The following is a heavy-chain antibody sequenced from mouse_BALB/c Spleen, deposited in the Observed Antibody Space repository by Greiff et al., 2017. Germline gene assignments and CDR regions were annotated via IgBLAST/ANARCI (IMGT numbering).Heavy chain of an antibody. J-gene: IGHJ3*01. CDR1: GFTFSSYA. D-gene: IGHD2-3*01. Sequence: EVQRVESGGGLVKPGGSLKLSCAASGFTFSSYAMSWVRQTPEKRLEWVASISSGGSTYYPDSVKGRFTISRDNARNILYLQMSSLRSEDTAMYYCASTLDGYSFAYWGQGTLVTVSA. CDR3: ASTLDGYSFAY. V-gene: IGHV5-6-5*01. CDR2: ISSGGST.